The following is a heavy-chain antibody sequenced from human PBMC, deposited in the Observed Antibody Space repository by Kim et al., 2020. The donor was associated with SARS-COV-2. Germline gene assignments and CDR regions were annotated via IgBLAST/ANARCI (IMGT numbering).Heavy chain of an antibody. Sequence: GGSLRLSCAASGFTFSSYSINWVRQAPGKGLEWVSYISSSSSTIYYADSVKGRFTISRDNAKNSLYLQMNSLRAEDTAVYYCARDGDCSGGSCYFPHYYYGMDVWGQGTTVTVSS. V-gene: IGHV3-48*04. J-gene: IGHJ6*02. D-gene: IGHD2-15*01. CDR2: ISSSSSTI. CDR3: ARDGDCSGGSCYFPHYYYGMDV. CDR1: GFTFSSYS.